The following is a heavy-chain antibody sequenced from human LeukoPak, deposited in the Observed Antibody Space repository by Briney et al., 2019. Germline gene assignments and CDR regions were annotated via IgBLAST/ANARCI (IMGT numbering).Heavy chain of an antibody. CDR1: GGSISGGGYY. CDR2: ISYSGST. D-gene: IGHD1-1*01. J-gene: IGHJ4*02. Sequence: SQTLSLACTVSGGSISGGGYYWSWIRQHPEKGLEWIGHISYSGSTYYNPSLKSRVTLSGDTSKNQFSLKLSSVTAADTAVYYCARAPGGGAGPYYFDFWGQGTLVTVSS. CDR3: ARAPGGGAGPYYFDF. V-gene: IGHV4-31*03.